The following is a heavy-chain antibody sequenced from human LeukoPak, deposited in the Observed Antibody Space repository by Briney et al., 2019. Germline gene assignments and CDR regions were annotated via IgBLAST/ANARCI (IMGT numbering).Heavy chain of an antibody. D-gene: IGHD4-17*01. CDR3: ARSIMYGDQGEDI. CDR2: INSVGGTT. J-gene: IGHJ3*02. Sequence: PGGSLRLSCEASGFNFNSYSFNWVRQAPGKGLEWISYINSVGGTTFYADSVKGRFTISRDNAKNTVYLQMDSLRAEDAAIYYCARSIMYGDQGEDIWGQGTVVAVSS. V-gene: IGHV3-48*04. CDR1: GFNFNSYS.